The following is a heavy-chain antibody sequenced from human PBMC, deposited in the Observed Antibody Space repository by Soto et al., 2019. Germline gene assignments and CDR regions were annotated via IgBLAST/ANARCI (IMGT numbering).Heavy chain of an antibody. Sequence: QITLKESGPTLVKPTQTLTLTCTFSGFSLSTSGVGVGWIRQPPGKALEWLALIYCDDDKRYSPSLKSRLTITKDTSKSQVVLTMPNMDPVDTATYYCAHILPYYYGSGSSKYNWFDPWCQGTLVTVSS. CDR2: IYCDDDK. D-gene: IGHD3-10*01. CDR3: AHILPYYYGSGSSKYNWFDP. CDR1: GFSLSTSGVG. J-gene: IGHJ5*02. V-gene: IGHV2-5*02.